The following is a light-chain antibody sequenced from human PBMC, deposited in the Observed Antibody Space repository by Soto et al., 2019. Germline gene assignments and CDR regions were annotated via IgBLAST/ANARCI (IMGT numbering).Light chain of an antibody. CDR3: QKYHSAPPWT. J-gene: IGKJ1*01. CDR1: QGISNY. CDR2: AAS. V-gene: IGKV1-27*01. Sequence: DIQMTQSPSSLSASVGDRVTITCRASQGISNYFAWYQQKPGKVPNLLIYAASTLRSGVPSRFSGSGSGTEFPLTISGLQPDDVATYYCQKYHSAPPWTFGQGTKVEIK.